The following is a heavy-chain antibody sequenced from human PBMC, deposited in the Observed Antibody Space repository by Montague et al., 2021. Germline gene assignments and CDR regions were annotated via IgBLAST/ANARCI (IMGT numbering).Heavy chain of an antibody. CDR3: ARSLTSGLLAEYFQH. Sequence: SLRLSCAASGFTFSSYAMHWVRQAPGKGLEWVAVISYDGSNKYYADSVKGRLTISRDNSKNTLYLQMNSLRAEDTAVYYCARSLTSGLLAEYFQHWGQGTLVTVSS. CDR2: ISYDGSNK. V-gene: IGHV3-30-3*01. D-gene: IGHD6-19*01. J-gene: IGHJ1*01. CDR1: GFTFSSYA.